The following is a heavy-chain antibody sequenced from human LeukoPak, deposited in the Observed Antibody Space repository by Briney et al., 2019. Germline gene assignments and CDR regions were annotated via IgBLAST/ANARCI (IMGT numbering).Heavy chain of an antibody. CDR2: ISSNGGST. CDR3: ARVGIPEPTYYYDSSGYYGHYYYYYYMDV. CDR1: GFTFSSYA. J-gene: IGHJ6*03. Sequence: PGGSLILSCAASGFTFSSYAMYWVRQAPGKGLEYVSAISSNGGSTYYANSVKGRFTISRDNSKNTLYLQMGSLRAEDMAVYYCARVGIPEPTYYYDSSGYYGHYYYYYYMDVWGKGTTVTVSS. V-gene: IGHV3-64*01. D-gene: IGHD3-22*01.